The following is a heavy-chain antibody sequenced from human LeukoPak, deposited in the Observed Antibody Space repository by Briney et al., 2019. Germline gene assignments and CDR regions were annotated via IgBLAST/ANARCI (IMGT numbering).Heavy chain of an antibody. J-gene: IGHJ6*03. D-gene: IGHD3-3*01. V-gene: IGHV1-18*01. CDR3: ARGVSIFGVEQRYYYYMDV. Sequence: ASVKVSCKASGYTFTSYGISWVRQAPGQGLEWMGWISAYNGNTNYAQKLQGRVTMTTDTSTSTAYMELRSLRSDDTAVYYCARGVSIFGVEQRYYYYMDVWGKGTTVTVSS. CDR2: ISAYNGNT. CDR1: GYTFTSYG.